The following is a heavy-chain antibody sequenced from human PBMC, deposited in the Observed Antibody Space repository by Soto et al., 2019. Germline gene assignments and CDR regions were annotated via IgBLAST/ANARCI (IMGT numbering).Heavy chain of an antibody. CDR3: ARGPSYGWFYP. CDR1: GFTVSSNY. V-gene: IGHV3-53*04. CDR2: IYSGGST. J-gene: IGHJ5*02. D-gene: IGHD5-18*01. Sequence: GGSLRLSCAASGFTVSSNYMSWVRQAPGKGLERVSVIYSGGSTYYADSVKGRFTISRHNSKNTLYLQMNSLIAEDTVVYYCARGPSYGWFYPWGQGTLVTVSS.